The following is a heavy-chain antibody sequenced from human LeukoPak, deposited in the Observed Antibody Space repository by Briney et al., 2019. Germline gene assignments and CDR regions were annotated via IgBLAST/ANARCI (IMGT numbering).Heavy chain of an antibody. CDR2: INTDGTVT. V-gene: IGHV3-74*01. J-gene: IGHJ4*02. CDR3: ATKQWLAPPPDS. CDR1: GFTFSKYW. Sequence: GGSLRLSCAASGFTFSKYWMLWVRQAPGKGLEGVSRINTDGTVTTYADSVKGRFTVSRDNADNTMFPQMNSVRDEDTAVYYCATKQWLAPPPDSWGQGTPVTVSS. D-gene: IGHD6-19*01.